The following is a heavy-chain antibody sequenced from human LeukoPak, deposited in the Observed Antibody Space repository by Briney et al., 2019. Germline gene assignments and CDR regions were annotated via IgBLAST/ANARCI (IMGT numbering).Heavy chain of an antibody. J-gene: IGHJ6*03. CDR1: GFTFSSYG. CDR3: AKVGDSGSYWGDYYYYYMDV. CDR2: IRYDGSNK. Sequence: GGSLRLSCAASGFTFSSYGMHWVRQAPGKGLEWVAFIRYDGSNKYYADSVKGRFTISRDNSKNTLYLQMNSLRAEDTAAYYCAKVGDSGSYWGDYYYYYMDVWGKGTTVTISS. D-gene: IGHD1-26*01. V-gene: IGHV3-30*02.